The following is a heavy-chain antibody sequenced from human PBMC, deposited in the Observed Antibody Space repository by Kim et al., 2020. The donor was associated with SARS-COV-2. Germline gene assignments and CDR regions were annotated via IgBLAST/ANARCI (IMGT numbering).Heavy chain of an antibody. V-gene: IGHV4-4*02. J-gene: IGHJ5*02. CDR3: ARVQVAAGTSNWFDP. CDR1: GGSISSSNW. D-gene: IGHD6-13*01. Sequence: SETLSLTCAVSGGSISSSNWWSWVRQPPGKGLEWIGEIYHSGSTNYNPSLKSRVTISVDKSKNQFSLKLSSVTAADTAVYYCARVQVAAGTSNWFDPWGQGTLVTVSS. CDR2: IYHSGST.